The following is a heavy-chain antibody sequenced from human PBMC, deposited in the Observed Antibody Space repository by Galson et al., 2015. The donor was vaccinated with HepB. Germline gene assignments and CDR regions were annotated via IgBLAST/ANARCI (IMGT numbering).Heavy chain of an antibody. J-gene: IGHJ6*02. D-gene: IGHD2-15*01. Sequence: AVKVSCKASGYTFTSYGSSWVRQAPGQGLEWMGWISGYSGNRNYAQNFQGRVTLTTDTSTSTAYMELRSLRSDDTAVYYCSRDPQADYYYGMDVWGQGTTVTVSS. CDR3: SRDPQADYYYGMDV. CDR1: GYTFTSYG. CDR2: ISGYSGNR. V-gene: IGHV1-18*04.